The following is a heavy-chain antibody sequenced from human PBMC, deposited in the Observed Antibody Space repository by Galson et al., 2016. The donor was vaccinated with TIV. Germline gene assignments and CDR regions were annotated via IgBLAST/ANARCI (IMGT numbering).Heavy chain of an antibody. J-gene: IGHJ4*02. CDR2: VFYSGST. CDR3: GGYTAGFFVY. V-gene: IGHV4-39*01. Sequence: SETLSLTCAASGGSISRSGYYWAWIRQPPGKGLEWIGSVFYSGSTYYNPSLKSRVTITLATSKNQFSLKLSSVPAADAAVYYFGGYTAGFFVYWGQGTLVTVSS. CDR1: GGSISRSGYY. D-gene: IGHD5-18*01.